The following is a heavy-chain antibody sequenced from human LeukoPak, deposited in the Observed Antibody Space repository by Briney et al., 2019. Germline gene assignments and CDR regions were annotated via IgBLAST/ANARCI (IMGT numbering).Heavy chain of an antibody. Sequence: SETLSLTCTVSGGSISRAGYYWSWIRQHPGRGLEWIGYVYNSGSTYYNPSLKSRVTISLDTSKNQFSLKLSYVTAADTAVYYCARDGSGSTTYFDYWGQGTLVSVSS. J-gene: IGHJ4*02. CDR2: VYNSGST. D-gene: IGHD3-3*01. CDR1: GGSISRAGYY. V-gene: IGHV4-31*03. CDR3: ARDGSGSTTYFDY.